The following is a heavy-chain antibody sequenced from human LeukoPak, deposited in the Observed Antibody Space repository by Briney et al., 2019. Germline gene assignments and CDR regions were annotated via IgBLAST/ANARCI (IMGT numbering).Heavy chain of an antibody. D-gene: IGHD6-13*01. Sequence: GGSLRLSCAASGFTFSSYEMNWVRQAPGKGLEWVSYISSSGSTIYYADSVKGRFTISRDNAKNSLYLQMNSLRAEDTAVYYCARSLEAGYSSSWYWGYWGQGTLVTVSS. J-gene: IGHJ4*02. CDR2: ISSSGSTI. V-gene: IGHV3-48*03. CDR3: ARSLEAGYSSSWYWGY. CDR1: GFTFSSYE.